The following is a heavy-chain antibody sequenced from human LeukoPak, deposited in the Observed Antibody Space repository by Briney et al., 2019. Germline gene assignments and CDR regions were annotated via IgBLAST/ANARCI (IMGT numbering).Heavy chain of an antibody. CDR2: SYHSGNT. D-gene: IGHD3-22*01. Sequence: SETLSLTCSVSGFSISNAYYWGWIRQPPGKGLEWIGSSYHSGNTYYNPSLKSRVTISVDTSRNQFSLKLGSVTATDTALYYCAREDYYDRRLDYWGQGTLVTVSS. CDR1: GFSISNAYY. J-gene: IGHJ4*02. CDR3: AREDYYDRRLDY. V-gene: IGHV4-38-2*02.